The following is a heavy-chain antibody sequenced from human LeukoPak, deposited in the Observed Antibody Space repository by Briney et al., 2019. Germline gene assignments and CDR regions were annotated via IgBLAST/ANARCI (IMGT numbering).Heavy chain of an antibody. Sequence: GGSLRLSCAASGFIVSNNYMNWVRQAPGKGLEWVSIIYSGGGTYYAESVKGRFTISRDNSKNTLYLQMNSLRADDTAVYYCARGCYYERSGYCPFDYWGPEPWSPSPQ. CDR1: GFIVSNNY. J-gene: IGHJ4*01. V-gene: IGHV3-53*01. CDR3: ARGCYYERSGYCPFDY. CDR2: IYSGGGT. D-gene: IGHD3-22*01.